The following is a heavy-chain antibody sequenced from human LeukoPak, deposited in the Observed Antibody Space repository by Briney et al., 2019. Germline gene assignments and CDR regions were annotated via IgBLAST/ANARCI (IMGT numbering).Heavy chain of an antibody. Sequence: ASVKVSCTASGYTFTSYGISWVRQAPGQGLEWMGWISTYNGNTNYAQNLQGRVTMTTDTSTSTAYMELRSLRSDDTAVYYCARVGTSYSYGPPDYFDYWGQGTLVSVSS. CDR3: ARVGTSYSYGPPDYFDY. D-gene: IGHD5-18*01. CDR1: GYTFTSYG. CDR2: ISTYNGNT. V-gene: IGHV1-18*01. J-gene: IGHJ4*02.